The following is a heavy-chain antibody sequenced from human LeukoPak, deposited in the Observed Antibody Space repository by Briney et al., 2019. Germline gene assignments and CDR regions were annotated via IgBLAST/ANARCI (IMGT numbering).Heavy chain of an antibody. V-gene: IGHV3-23*01. Sequence: GGSLRLSCAASGITFSTHAMTWVRQAPGKGLEWVSGISGSGGSTNYADSVKGRFTISRDNSKNMLYLQMNSLGAEDTAVYYCARSLRVRGVPDYMDVWGKGTTVTISS. CDR1: GITFSTHA. J-gene: IGHJ6*03. CDR2: ISGSGGST. D-gene: IGHD3-10*01. CDR3: ARSLRVRGVPDYMDV.